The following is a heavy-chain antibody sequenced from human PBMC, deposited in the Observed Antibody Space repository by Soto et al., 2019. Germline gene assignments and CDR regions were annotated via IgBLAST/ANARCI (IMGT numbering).Heavy chain of an antibody. V-gene: IGHV1-3*01. J-gene: IGHJ4*02. CDR3: AREDTGWFQFEY. Sequence: ASVKVSCKAPGYTFTSYAMHSVRQAPGQRLEWMGWVSGGTGETRYSQKFQGRMTISRDTSANTVFVDLISLTSEDTAVYFCAREDTGWFQFEYWGQGTPVTSPQ. CDR1: GYTFTSYA. CDR2: VSGGTGET. D-gene: IGHD6-19*01.